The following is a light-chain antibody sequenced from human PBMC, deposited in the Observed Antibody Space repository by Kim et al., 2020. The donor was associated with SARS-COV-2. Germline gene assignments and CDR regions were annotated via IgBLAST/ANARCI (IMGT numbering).Light chain of an antibody. CDR3: ATWDVSLNGWV. J-gene: IGLJ3*02. Sequence: TIAYSRNNSTVGRNFVNWYQQLPGPAPKGFIYNDNQRPSGVPDRFSGSRSGTSASLAISGLQSEDEADYYCATWDVSLNGWVFGGGTQLTVL. CDR1: NSTVGRNF. V-gene: IGLV1-44*01. CDR2: NDN.